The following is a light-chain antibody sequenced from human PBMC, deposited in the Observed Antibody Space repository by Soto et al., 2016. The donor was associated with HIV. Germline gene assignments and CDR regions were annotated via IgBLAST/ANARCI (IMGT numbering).Light chain of an antibody. CDR1: NVASKS. V-gene: IGLV3-21*03. J-gene: IGLJ1*01. CDR3: QVWHSGGDNYV. Sequence: SYVLTQPPSLSVAPRKTARITCGGNNVASKSVHWYQQKSDQAPVLVVYDDNDRPSGIPERLSGSNSGSAATLTISRVEAGDEADYYCQVWHSGGDNYVFGPGTKVTVL. CDR2: DDN.